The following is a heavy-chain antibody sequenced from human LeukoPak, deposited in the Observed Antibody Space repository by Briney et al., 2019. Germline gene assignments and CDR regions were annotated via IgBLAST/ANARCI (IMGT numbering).Heavy chain of an antibody. CDR2: INTDGRIT. D-gene: IGHD1-26*01. CDR1: GFTFSTYA. Sequence: GGSLRLSCAASGFTFSTYAMSWVRQAPGKGLEYVSVINTDGRITYYADSVKGRFTISRGNSKNTVYLQMGSLRGEDMAVYYCTRDGGSFCDFDYWGQGALVTVSS. V-gene: IGHV3-64*02. CDR3: TRDGGSFCDFDY. J-gene: IGHJ4*02.